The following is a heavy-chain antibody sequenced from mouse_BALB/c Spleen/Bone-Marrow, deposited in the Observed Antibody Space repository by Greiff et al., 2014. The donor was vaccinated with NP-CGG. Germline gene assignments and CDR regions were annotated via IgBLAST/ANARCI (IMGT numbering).Heavy chain of an antibody. V-gene: IGHV1S56*01. D-gene: IGHD2-1*01. CDR2: IYPGNVNT. CDR3: AREGHGNYGFDY. J-gene: IGHJ2*01. Sequence: VQLQQSGPELVKPGASVRISCKASGYTFTSHYIHWVKQRPGQGLEWIGWIYPGNVNTKYNENFKGKATLTADKASSTASIQLSSLPTEDSTVYYCAREGHGNYGFDYWGQGTTLTVSS. CDR1: GYTFTSHY.